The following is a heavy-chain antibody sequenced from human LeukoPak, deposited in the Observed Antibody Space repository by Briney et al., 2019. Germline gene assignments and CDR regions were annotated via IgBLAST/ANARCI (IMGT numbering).Heavy chain of an antibody. CDR2: ISGSGGST. Sequence: GGSLRLSCAASGFTFSSYAMSWVRQAPGKGLEWVSAISGSGGSTYYADSGKGRFTISRDNSKNTMYLQMNSLSAEDTAVYYCAKGGCSGGSCYYPYYFDYWGQGTLVTVSS. CDR3: AKGGCSGGSCYYPYYFDY. CDR1: GFTFSSYA. J-gene: IGHJ4*02. V-gene: IGHV3-23*01. D-gene: IGHD2-15*01.